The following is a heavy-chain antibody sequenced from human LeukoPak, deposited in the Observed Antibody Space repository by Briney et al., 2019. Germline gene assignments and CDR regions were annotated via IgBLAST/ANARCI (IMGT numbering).Heavy chain of an antibody. CDR3: ATLDYGDYVGWFDP. CDR2: ISYSGST. D-gene: IGHD4-17*01. J-gene: IGHJ5*02. Sequence: SETLSLTCTVSGGSINSSHYYWGWIRQPPGKGLEWIGSISYSGSTNYNPSLKSRVTISVDTSKNQFSLKLSSVTAADTAVYYCATLDYGDYVGWFDPWGQGTLVTVSS. V-gene: IGHV4-39*07. CDR1: GGSINSSHYY.